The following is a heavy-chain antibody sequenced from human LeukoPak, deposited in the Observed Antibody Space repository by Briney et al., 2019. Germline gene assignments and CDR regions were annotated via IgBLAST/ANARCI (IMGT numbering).Heavy chain of an antibody. D-gene: IGHD3-10*01. Sequence: PGGSLRLSCAASGFTFSSCAMSWVRQAPGKGLEWVSAISGSGGDTYYADSVKGRFTISRDNSKNTLYLQMNSLRAEDTAVYYCAKDRVVRGVMGAGGYWGQGTLVTVSS. CDR3: AKDRVVRGVMGAGGY. CDR2: ISGSGGDT. CDR1: GFTFSSCA. J-gene: IGHJ4*02. V-gene: IGHV3-23*01.